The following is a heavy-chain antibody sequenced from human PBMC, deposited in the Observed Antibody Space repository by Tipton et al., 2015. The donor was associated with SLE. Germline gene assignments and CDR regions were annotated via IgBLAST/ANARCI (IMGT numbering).Heavy chain of an antibody. V-gene: IGHV4-59*12. CDR3: ARAPGLDRDYQYYYYMDV. D-gene: IGHD3/OR15-3a*01. J-gene: IGHJ6*03. CDR1: GGSISNYY. CDR2: IHFPGRT. Sequence: TLSLTCTVSGGSISNYYWSWIRQSPGKGLEWIGYIHFPGRTNYNPSLKSRVTISVDTSKNQFSLKLSSVTAADTAVYYCARAPGLDRDYQYYYYMDVWGKGTTVTVSS.